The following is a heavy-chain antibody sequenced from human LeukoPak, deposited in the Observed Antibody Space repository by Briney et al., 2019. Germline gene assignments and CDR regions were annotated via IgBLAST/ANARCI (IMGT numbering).Heavy chain of an antibody. CDR3: ARERWSGGFDY. D-gene: IGHD2-15*01. CDR1: GVFVRDFY. Sequence: GGSLRLSCAASGVFVRDFYMAWIRQRRGKGLEWVSHISTTGNTINYADSVMGRFTISRDTVKESLYLQLTSLTTEDTAVYYCARERWSGGFDYWGQGTLVTVSS. CDR2: ISTTGNTI. J-gene: IGHJ4*02. V-gene: IGHV3-11*01.